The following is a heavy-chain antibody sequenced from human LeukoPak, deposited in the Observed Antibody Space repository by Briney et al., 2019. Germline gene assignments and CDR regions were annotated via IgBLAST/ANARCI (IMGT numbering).Heavy chain of an antibody. J-gene: IGHJ4*02. D-gene: IGHD1-1*01. CDR1: GGSFSGYY. CDR3: AVGWKEYYFDY. Sequence: NPSETLSLTCAVYGGSFSGYYWSWIRQPPGKGLEWIGEINHSGSTNYNPSLKGRVTISVDTSKNQFSLKLSSVTAADTAVYYCAVGWKEYYFDYWGQGTLVTVSS. V-gene: IGHV4-34*01. CDR2: INHSGST.